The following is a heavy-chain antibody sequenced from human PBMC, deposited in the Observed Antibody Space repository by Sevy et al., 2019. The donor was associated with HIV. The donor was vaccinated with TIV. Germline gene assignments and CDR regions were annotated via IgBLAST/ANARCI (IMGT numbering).Heavy chain of an antibody. CDR1: GFTFSDYY. V-gene: IGHV3-11*01. CDR2: ISSSGSTI. D-gene: IGHD6-13*01. Sequence: GGSLRLSCAASGFTFSDYYMSWIRQAPGKGLEWISYISSSGSTIYYADSVTGRFTISRDNAKNSLYLQMNSLRAEDTAVYYCARGGSSWYGYYYYYGMDVWGQGTTVTVSS. J-gene: IGHJ6*02. CDR3: ARGGSSWYGYYYYYGMDV.